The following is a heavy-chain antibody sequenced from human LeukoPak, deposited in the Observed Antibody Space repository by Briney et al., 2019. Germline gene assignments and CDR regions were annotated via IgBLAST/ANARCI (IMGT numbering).Heavy chain of an antibody. J-gene: IGHJ4*02. V-gene: IGHV1-46*01. CDR3: AKDSVVRGVIVYYFDY. Sequence: GASVKVSCKASGYTFTSYYMHWVRQAPGQGLEWMGIINPSGGSTSYAQKFQGRVTMTRDMSTSTVYMELSSLRSEDTAVYYCAKDSVVRGVIVYYFDYWGQGTLVTVSS. CDR2: INPSGGST. D-gene: IGHD3-10*01. CDR1: GYTFTSYY.